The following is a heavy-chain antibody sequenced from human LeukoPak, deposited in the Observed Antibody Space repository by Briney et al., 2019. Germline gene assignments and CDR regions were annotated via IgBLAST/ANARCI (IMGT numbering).Heavy chain of an antibody. J-gene: IGHJ5*02. V-gene: IGHV1-8*01. CDR2: MNPNSGNT. CDR3: ARYDILTGYFGTHNKNWFDP. CDR1: GYTFTSYD. Sequence: ASVKVSCKASGYTFTSYDINWVRQATGQGLEWMGWMNPNSGNTGYAQKFQGRVTMTRNTSISTAYMELSSLRSEDTAVYYCARYDILTGYFGTHNKNWFDPWGQGTLVTVSS. D-gene: IGHD3-9*01.